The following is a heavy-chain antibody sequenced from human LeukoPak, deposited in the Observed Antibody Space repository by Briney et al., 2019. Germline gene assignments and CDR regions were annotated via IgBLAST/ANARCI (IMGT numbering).Heavy chain of an antibody. J-gene: IGHJ4*02. CDR2: IHAADGST. CDR3: ARERTAGYGKARFDY. D-gene: IGHD5-18*01. Sequence: ASVKVSSKASGFTFIDHAMHWVRQAPGQRPEWMGWIHAADGSTKVSQKFQDRVTITRDTSASTLYMELSSLRSEDAAVYYCARERTAGYGKARFDYWGQGTLVTVSS. V-gene: IGHV1-3*01. CDR1: GFTFIDHA.